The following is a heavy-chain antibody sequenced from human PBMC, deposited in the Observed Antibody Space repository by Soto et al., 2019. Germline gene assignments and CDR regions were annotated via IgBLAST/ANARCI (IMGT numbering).Heavy chain of an antibody. Sequence: SVKVSCKASGYTFTSYYMHWVRQAPGQGLEWMGMINPSGDSTSYAQKFQGRVTMTRDTSTSTVYMELSSLRSEDTAVYYCARDASRYYDSSGYPPLNWFDPWGQGTLVTVSS. CDR3: ARDASRYYDSSGYPPLNWFDP. CDR1: GYTFTSYY. J-gene: IGHJ5*02. D-gene: IGHD3-22*01. CDR2: INPSGDST. V-gene: IGHV1-46*01.